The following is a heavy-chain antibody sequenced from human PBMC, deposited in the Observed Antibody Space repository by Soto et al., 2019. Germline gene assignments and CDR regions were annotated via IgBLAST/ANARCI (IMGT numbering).Heavy chain of an antibody. CDR2: ISYDGSNK. J-gene: IGHJ4*02. V-gene: IGHV3-30-3*01. CDR1: GFTFSSYA. D-gene: IGHD3-22*01. CDR3: AKAVPLYYYDSSGYFDY. Sequence: QVQLVESGGGVVQPGRSLRLSCAASGFTFSSYAMHWVRQAPGKGLEWVAVISYDGSNKYYADSVKGRFTISRDNSKNTLYLQMNSLRAEDTAVYYCAKAVPLYYYDSSGYFDYWGQGTLVTVSS.